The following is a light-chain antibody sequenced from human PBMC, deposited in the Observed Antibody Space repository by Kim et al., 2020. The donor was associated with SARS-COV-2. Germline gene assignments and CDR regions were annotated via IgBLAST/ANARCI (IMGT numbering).Light chain of an antibody. J-gene: IGKJ2*01. CDR2: LAS. CDR1: QSLLHSSGNNY. CDR3: MQALQTPYT. V-gene: IGKV2-28*01. Sequence: EIVMTQSPLSLPVTPGEPASISCRSSQSLLHSSGNNYLDWYLQKPGQSPQLLIYLASSRASGVSDKFSGSGSGTDFTLKISKVEAEDFGVYYCMQALQTPYTFGQGTKLEI.